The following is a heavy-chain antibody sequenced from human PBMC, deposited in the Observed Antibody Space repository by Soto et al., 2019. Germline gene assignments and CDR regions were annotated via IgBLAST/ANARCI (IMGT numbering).Heavy chain of an antibody. Sequence: QVKLVQSGAEVKKPGSSVKVSCKASGGTFSNYAISWVRQARGQGLEWMGGIIPISGTANYAQKFQGRVTITAGESTSTAYMELSSLRSEDTAVYYCARSQGSSTSLEIYYYYYYGMDVWGQGTTVTVSS. D-gene: IGHD2-2*01. J-gene: IGHJ6*02. CDR1: GGTFSNYA. V-gene: IGHV1-69*01. CDR2: IIPISGTA. CDR3: ARSQGSSTSLEIYYYYYYGMDV.